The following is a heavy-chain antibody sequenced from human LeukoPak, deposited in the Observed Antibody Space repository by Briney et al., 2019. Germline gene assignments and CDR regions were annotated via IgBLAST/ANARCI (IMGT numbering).Heavy chain of an antibody. CDR1: GGSISSYY. CDR2: IYYSGST. J-gene: IGHJ4*02. CDR3: GRVTAAADY. V-gene: IGHV4-59*01. Sequence: SETLSLTCTVSGGSISSYYWSWIRQPPGKGLEWIGYIYYSGSTNYNPSLKSRVTISVDTSKNQFSLKLSSVTAADTAVYYCGRVTAAADYWGQGTLVTVSS. D-gene: IGHD2-15*01.